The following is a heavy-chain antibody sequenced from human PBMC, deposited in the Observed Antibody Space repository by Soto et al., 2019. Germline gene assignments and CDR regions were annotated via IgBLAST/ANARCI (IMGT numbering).Heavy chain of an antibody. D-gene: IGHD6-19*01. CDR2: IYWDDDK. J-gene: IGHJ4*02. Sequence: QITLKESGPTVVKPTQTLTLTCSLSGFSLNTGGVGVGWIRQPPGKALEWLAVIYWDDDKSWNPSLRDRLTIKRHASGDQVVLTVTNMDPVDTGTYYCARRRGGFGGGWTTPYFDYWGQGTLVTVSS. CDR1: GFSLNTGGVG. V-gene: IGHV2-5*02. CDR3: ARRRGGFGGGWTTPYFDY.